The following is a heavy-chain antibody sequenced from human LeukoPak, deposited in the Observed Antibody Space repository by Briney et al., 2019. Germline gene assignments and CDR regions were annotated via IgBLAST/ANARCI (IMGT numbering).Heavy chain of an antibody. J-gene: IGHJ3*02. V-gene: IGHV3-30*03. D-gene: IGHD6-13*01. Sequence: GRSLRLSCAASGFTFRNYGMHWVRQAPDKGLEWVAVISYDGRNQYYADSVKGRFTISRDNFRDTMYLQMNSLRAEDTAVFYCWSNTWYEDAFDIWGQGTMVTVSS. CDR2: ISYDGRNQ. CDR3: WSNTWYEDAFDI. CDR1: GFTFRNYG.